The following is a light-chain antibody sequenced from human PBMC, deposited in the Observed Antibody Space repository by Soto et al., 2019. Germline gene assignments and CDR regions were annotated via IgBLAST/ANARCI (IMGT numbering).Light chain of an antibody. CDR2: DVS. CDR3: SSYTSSSTLV. V-gene: IGLV2-14*01. Sequence: QSALTQPASGSGSPGQSITISCTGTSSDVGAYNYVSWYQQHPGKAPQVMIYDVSNRPSWVSNRFSGSKSGNTASLTISGLQAEDEADYYCSSYTSSSTLVFGTGTKLTVL. J-gene: IGLJ1*01. CDR1: SSDVGAYNY.